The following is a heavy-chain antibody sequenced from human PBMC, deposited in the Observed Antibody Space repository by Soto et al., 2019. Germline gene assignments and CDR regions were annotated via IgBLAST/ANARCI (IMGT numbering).Heavy chain of an antibody. CDR3: AKLVIGYCSGNTCDDY. D-gene: IGHD2-15*01. Sequence: VQLLESGGGLIQPGGSLRLSCAASGFTFSYGIHWLRQAPGKGLEGVAYISYDSSNKFYGDSVKGRFTISRDNSKNTQFLQMNSLRAEDTAVYYCAKLVIGYCSGNTCDDYWGQGTLVAVSS. CDR1: GFTFSYG. V-gene: IGHV3-30*18. CDR2: ISYDSSNK. J-gene: IGHJ4*02.